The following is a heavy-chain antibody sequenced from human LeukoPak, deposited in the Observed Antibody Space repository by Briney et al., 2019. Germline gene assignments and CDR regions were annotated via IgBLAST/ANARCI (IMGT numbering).Heavy chain of an antibody. V-gene: IGHV3-48*01. CDR1: GFTFSSYS. CDR2: ISSSSSTI. D-gene: IGHD3-16*01. Sequence: PGGSLRLSCAASGFTFSSYSMNWVRQAPGKGLEWVSYISSSSSTIYYADSVKGRFTISRDNAKNSPYLQMNSLRAEDTAVYYCARDRGRGEDYFDYWGQGTLVTVSS. J-gene: IGHJ4*02. CDR3: ARDRGRGEDYFDY.